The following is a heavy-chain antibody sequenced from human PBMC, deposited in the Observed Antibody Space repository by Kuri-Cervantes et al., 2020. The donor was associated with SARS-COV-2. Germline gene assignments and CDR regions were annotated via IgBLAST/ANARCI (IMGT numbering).Heavy chain of an antibody. V-gene: IGHV3-21*06. CDR3: ARGLTGSY. J-gene: IGHJ4*02. D-gene: IGHD1-20*01. CDR1: GFTFRTST. CDR2: ISSSSSHI. Sequence: GESLKISCAASGFTFRTSTMHWVRQAPGEGLEWVSSISSSSSHIYYADSVKGRFTSSRDNAKNSLYLQMNSLRAEDTAVYYCARGLTGSYWGQGTLVTVSS.